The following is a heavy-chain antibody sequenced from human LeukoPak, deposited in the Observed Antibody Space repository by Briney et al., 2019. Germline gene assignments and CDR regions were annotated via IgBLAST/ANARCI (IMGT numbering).Heavy chain of an antibody. CDR2: INPNSGGT. D-gene: IGHD2-2*02. CDR1: GYTFTGYY. V-gene: IGHV1-2*02. Sequence: GASVKVSCKASGYTFTGYYMHWVRQAPGQGLEWMGWINPNSGGTNYAQKFQGRVTMTRDTSISTAYMELSRLRSDDTAVYHCAILPDCSSTSCYTVDYWGQGTLVTVSS. CDR3: AILPDCSSTSCYTVDY. J-gene: IGHJ4*02.